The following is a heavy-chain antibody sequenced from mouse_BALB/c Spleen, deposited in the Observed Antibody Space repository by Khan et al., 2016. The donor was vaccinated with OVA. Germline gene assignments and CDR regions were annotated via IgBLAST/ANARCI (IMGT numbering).Heavy chain of an antibody. D-gene: IGHD3-3*01. CDR2: INYSGST. V-gene: IGHV3-2*02. J-gene: IGHJ3*01. Sequence: EVKLLESGPGLVKPSQSLSLTCTVTGYSLTSNYAWNWIRQFPGNKLEWMGYINYSGSTSYTPSLKSRISITRDTSKNQFFLQLNSVTTEDTATYFWARGRAYWGQGTLVTVSA. CDR3: ARGRAY. CDR1: GYSLTSNYA.